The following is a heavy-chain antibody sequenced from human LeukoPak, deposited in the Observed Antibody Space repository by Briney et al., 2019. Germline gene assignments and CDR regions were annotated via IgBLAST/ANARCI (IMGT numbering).Heavy chain of an antibody. J-gene: IGHJ4*02. CDR3: AKDWEGALAPGGNY. D-gene: IGHD3-16*01. Sequence: ASVKVSCKATGYTFTGYYLHWVRQAPGQGLEWMGWINPNSGGTKFAQKFQGRVAMSRDKSLTTAYMELTRLTSDDTAVYYCAKDWEGALAPGGNYWGQGTLVTVSS. CDR1: GYTFTGYY. CDR2: INPNSGGT. V-gene: IGHV1-2*02.